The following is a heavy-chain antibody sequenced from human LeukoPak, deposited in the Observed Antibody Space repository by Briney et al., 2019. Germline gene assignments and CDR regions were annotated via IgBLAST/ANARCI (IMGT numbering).Heavy chain of an antibody. CDR1: GFTFSNYA. Sequence: PGRSLRLSCAVSGFTFSNYAMHWVRQAPGKGPEWVALMAYDGSNKYYAESVKGRFTISRDNSKNTLFLEMNSLRAEDTAAYYCASSLLGYCSITSCVAPFDYWGQGTLVTVSS. D-gene: IGHD2-2*01. CDR3: ASSLLGYCSITSCVAPFDY. CDR2: MAYDGSNK. V-gene: IGHV3-30-3*01. J-gene: IGHJ4*02.